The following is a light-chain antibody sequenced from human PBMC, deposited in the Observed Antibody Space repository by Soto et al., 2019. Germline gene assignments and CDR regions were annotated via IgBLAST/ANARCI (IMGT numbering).Light chain of an antibody. Sequence: QSVLTQPASVSGSPGQSITISCSGSISDVGSSGPVSWYQHHPGQVPKLIIYEGSRRPSGVSSRFSGSKTGNTASLTITGLQAEDEDNYYCCSYVGARTYVFGTGTRSPS. CDR2: EGS. CDR3: CSYVGARTYV. CDR1: ISDVGSSGP. J-gene: IGLJ1*01. V-gene: IGLV2-23*01.